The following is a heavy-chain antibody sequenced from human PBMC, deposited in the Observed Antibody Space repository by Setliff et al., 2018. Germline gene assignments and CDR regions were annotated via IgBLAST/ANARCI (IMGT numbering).Heavy chain of an antibody. CDR3: ASISGYETLDY. Sequence: SETLSLTCTVSGYSISSGYYWGWIRQPPGKGLEWIGSIYYSGSTNYNPSLKSRVTISVDTSKNQFSLKLSSVTAADTAVYYCASISGYETLDYWGQGTLVTVSS. CDR1: GYSISSGYY. V-gene: IGHV4-38-2*02. D-gene: IGHD5-12*01. J-gene: IGHJ4*02. CDR2: IYYSGST.